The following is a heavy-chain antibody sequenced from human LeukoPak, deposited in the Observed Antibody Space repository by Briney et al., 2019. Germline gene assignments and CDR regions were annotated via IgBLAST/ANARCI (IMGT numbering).Heavy chain of an antibody. CDR1: GYTFTGYY. Sequence: ASVKVSCKASGYTFTGYYMHWVRQAPAQGLEWMGRINPNSGGTNYAQKFQGRVTMTRDTSISTASMELSSLRSDDTAVYYCTRSDYETSGEFDYWGQGTLVTVSS. V-gene: IGHV1-2*06. D-gene: IGHD3-22*01. J-gene: IGHJ4*02. CDR2: INPNSGGT. CDR3: TRSDYETSGEFDY.